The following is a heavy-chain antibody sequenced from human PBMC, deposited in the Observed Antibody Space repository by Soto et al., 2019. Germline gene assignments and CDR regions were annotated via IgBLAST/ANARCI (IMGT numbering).Heavy chain of an antibody. D-gene: IGHD3-22*01. CDR2: IYYSGST. V-gene: IGHV4-39*01. CDR3: ARPNPYLYYYDSSGYYGNWFDP. CDR1: GGSISSSSYY. Sequence: SETLSLTCTVSGGSISSSSYYWGWIRQPPGKGLEWIGSIYYSGSTYYNPSLKSRVTISVDTSKNQFSLKLSSVTAADTAVYYCARPNPYLYYYDSSGYYGNWFDPWGQGTLVTVSS. J-gene: IGHJ5*02.